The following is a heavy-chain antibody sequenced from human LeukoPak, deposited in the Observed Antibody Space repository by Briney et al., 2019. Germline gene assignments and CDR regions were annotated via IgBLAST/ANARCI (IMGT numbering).Heavy chain of an antibody. V-gene: IGHV3-23*01. D-gene: IGHD6-6*01. CDR2: ISGSGGST. CDR1: GFTFSSYA. CDR3: ARLPPYSSSSAWFDP. Sequence: GGSLRLSCAASGFTFSSYAMSWVRQAPGKGLEWVSAISGSGGSTYYADSVKGRFTISRDNSKNTLYLQMNSLRAEDTAVYYCARLPPYSSSSAWFDPWGQGTLVTVSS. J-gene: IGHJ5*02.